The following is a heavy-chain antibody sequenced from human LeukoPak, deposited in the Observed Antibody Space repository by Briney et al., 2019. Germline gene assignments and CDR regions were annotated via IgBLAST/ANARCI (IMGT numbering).Heavy chain of an antibody. J-gene: IGHJ6*02. V-gene: IGHV4-59*01. D-gene: IGHD6-6*01. CDR3: ARVAARYVGMDV. Sequence: SETLSLTCTVSAGSINNYYWSWIRQPPGKGLEWIGYIYYSGSTNYNPSLKSRVTISVDTSKKQVSLNLSSVTATDTAVYYCARVAARYVGMDVWGQGTTVTVSS. CDR1: AGSINNYY. CDR2: IYYSGST.